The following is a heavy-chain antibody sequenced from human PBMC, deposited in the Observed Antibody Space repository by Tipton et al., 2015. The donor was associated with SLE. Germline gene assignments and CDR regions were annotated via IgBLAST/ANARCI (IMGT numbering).Heavy chain of an antibody. V-gene: IGHV4-39*07. Sequence: TLSLTCSVSGVSVASTDFSWVRMRQPPGKGLEWIESIYYSGSSYYNPSLKSRVTISVDTSKNQFSLKLSSVTAADTAVYYCARDPNGGYGSFDYWGLGALVTVSS. CDR1: GVSVASTDFS. CDR3: ARDPNGGYGSFDY. CDR2: IYYSGSS. J-gene: IGHJ4*02. D-gene: IGHD7-27*01.